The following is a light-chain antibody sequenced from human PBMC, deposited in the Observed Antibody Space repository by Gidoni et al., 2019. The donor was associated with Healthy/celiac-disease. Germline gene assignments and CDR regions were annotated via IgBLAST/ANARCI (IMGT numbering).Light chain of an antibody. V-gene: IGKV1-5*03. CDR3: QQYNSYSGR. CDR2: KAS. Sequence: DIQMTQSPSTLSASVGDRVTITCRASQSISSWLAWYQQKPGKAPKILTYKASSLESGVPSRFSGSGSGTEFTLTISSLQPDDFATYYCQQYNSYSGRFGQGTKVEIK. J-gene: IGKJ1*01. CDR1: QSISSW.